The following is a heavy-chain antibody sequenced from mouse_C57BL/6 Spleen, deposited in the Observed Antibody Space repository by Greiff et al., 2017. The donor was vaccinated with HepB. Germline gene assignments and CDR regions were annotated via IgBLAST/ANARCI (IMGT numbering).Heavy chain of an antibody. CDR2: INPSNGGT. CDR1: GYTFTSYW. Sequence: QVQLQQPGTELVKPGASVKLSCKASGYTFTSYWMHWVKQRPGQGLEWIGNINPSNGGTNYNEKFKSKATLTVDKSSSTAYMQLSSLTSEDSAVYYCASFMGLRRGDYAMDYWGQGTSVTVSS. J-gene: IGHJ4*01. CDR3: ASFMGLRRGDYAMDY. V-gene: IGHV1-53*01. D-gene: IGHD2-4*01.